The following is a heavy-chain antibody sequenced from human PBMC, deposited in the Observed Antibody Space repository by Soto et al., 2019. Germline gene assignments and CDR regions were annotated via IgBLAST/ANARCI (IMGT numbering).Heavy chain of an antibody. CDR2: IYDTGNT. J-gene: IGHJ4*02. CDR1: GGSISPSY. Sequence: QVRLQESGPGLVKPSETLSLTCTVSGGSISPSYWNWVRQPPGQRPELIGCIYDTGNTHYNPCLKSRVTISRDTSKNTFSLELTAVTAADTAMYFGAAGLDHNKVGYWGQGTLVTVSS. V-gene: IGHV4-59*01. D-gene: IGHD2-2*03. CDR3: AAGLDHNKVGY.